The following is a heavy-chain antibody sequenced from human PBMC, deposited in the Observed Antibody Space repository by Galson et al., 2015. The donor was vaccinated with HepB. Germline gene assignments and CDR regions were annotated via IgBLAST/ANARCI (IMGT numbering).Heavy chain of an antibody. V-gene: IGHV5-10-1*01. CDR2: IDPSDSYT. D-gene: IGHD3-22*01. J-gene: IGHJ3*02. CDR3: ARLNYYDGSGSGGAFDI. CDR1: GYSFTNYL. Sequence: QSGAEVKKPGESLRISCKGSGYSFTNYLITWVRQMPGKGLEWMGRIDPSDSYTNYSPSFQGHVTISADKSISTAYLQWSSLEASDTAMYYCARLNYYDGSGSGGAFDIWGQGTMVTVSS.